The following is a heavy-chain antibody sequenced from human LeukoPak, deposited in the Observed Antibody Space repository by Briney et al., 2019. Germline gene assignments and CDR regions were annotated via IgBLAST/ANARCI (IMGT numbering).Heavy chain of an antibody. CDR1: GGSISSSSYY. Sequence: SETLSLTCTVSGGSISSSSYYWGWIRQPPGKGLEWIGSIYYSGSTYYNPSLKSRVTISVDTSKNQFSLKLSSVTAADTAVYYCARYSGPLGYFDYWGQGTLVTVSS. CDR3: ARYSGPLGYFDY. J-gene: IGHJ4*02. V-gene: IGHV4-39*01. CDR2: IYYSGST. D-gene: IGHD1-26*01.